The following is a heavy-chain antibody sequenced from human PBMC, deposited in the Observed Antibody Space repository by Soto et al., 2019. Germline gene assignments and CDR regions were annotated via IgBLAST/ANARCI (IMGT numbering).Heavy chain of an antibody. D-gene: IGHD3-9*01. CDR3: ARDYHSTVLRYFDWLPLPY. CDR2: IWYDGSNK. CDR1: GFTFSSYG. Sequence: GGSLRLSCAASGFTFSSYGMHWVRQAPGKGLEWVAVIWYDGSNKYYADSMKGRFTISRENSKNTLYLQMNSLRAEDTAVYYCARDYHSTVLRYFDWLPLPYWGQGTLVTVSS. J-gene: IGHJ4*02. V-gene: IGHV3-33*01.